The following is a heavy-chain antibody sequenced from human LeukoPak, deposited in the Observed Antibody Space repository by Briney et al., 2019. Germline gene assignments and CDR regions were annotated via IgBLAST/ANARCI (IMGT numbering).Heavy chain of an antibody. CDR3: AKDSHDYIWGSYREDDY. V-gene: IGHV3-23*01. CDR2: ISGSGGST. Sequence: GGSLRLSCAASGFTFSSYAMSWVRQAPGKGLGWVSAISGSGGSTYYADSVKGRFTISRDNSKNTLYLQMNSLRAEDTAVYYCAKDSHDYIWGSYREDDYWGQGTLVTVSS. D-gene: IGHD3-16*02. J-gene: IGHJ4*02. CDR1: GFTFSSYA.